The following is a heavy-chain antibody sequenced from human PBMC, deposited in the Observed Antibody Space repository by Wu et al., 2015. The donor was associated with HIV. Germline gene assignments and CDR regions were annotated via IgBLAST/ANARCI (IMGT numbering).Heavy chain of an antibody. V-gene: IGHV1-18*01. CDR3: ARDPLNYDILTGHYSPPHLTWFDP. Sequence: QVQLMQSGAEVKKPGASVKVSCKASGYTFINYGISWVRQAPGQGLEWMGWISAYNGNTNYAQKLQGRVTMTTDTSTSTVYMELRSLRSDDTAVYYCARDPLNYDILTGHYSPPHLTWFDPWGQGTLVTVSS. D-gene: IGHD3-9*01. J-gene: IGHJ5*02. CDR2: ISAYNGNT. CDR1: GYTFINYG.